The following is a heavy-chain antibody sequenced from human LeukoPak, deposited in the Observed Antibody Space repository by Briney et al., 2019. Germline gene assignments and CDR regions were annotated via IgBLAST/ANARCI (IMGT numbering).Heavy chain of an antibody. CDR3: ARGARSGYDSPVDY. CDR2: IIPTFGTA. D-gene: IGHD5-12*01. Sequence: ASVKVSCKASGYTFTSYAISWVRQAPGQGLEWMGGIIPTFGTANYAQKFQGRVTITTDESTSTAYMELSSLRSEDTAVYYCARGARSGYDSPVDYWGQGTLVTVSS. CDR1: GYTFTSYA. J-gene: IGHJ4*02. V-gene: IGHV1-69*05.